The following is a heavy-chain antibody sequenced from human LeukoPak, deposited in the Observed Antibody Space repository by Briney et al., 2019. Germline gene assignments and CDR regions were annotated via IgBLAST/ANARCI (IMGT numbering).Heavy chain of an antibody. CDR2: ISAYSDNT. D-gene: IGHD3-22*01. V-gene: IGHV1-18*01. Sequence: ASVKVSCKASGYTFTSYGINWVRQAPGQGLEWMGRISAYSDNTNYAQKLQGRVTMTTDTSTSTAYMELRSLRSDDTAVYYCARGPITTRSHFDYWGQGTLVTVSS. CDR1: GYTFTSYG. J-gene: IGHJ4*02. CDR3: ARGPITTRSHFDY.